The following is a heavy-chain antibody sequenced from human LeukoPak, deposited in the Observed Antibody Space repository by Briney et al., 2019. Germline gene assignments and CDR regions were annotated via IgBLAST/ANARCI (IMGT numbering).Heavy chain of an antibody. CDR1: GFTFSSYA. CDR2: IKQDGSEK. CDR3: ARDLGYSNYGSENWFDP. Sequence: GGSLRLSCAASGFTFSSYAMSWVRQAPGKGLEWVANIKQDGSEKYYVDSVKGRFTISRDNAKNSLYLQMNSLRAEDTAVYYCARDLGYSNYGSENWFDPWGQGTLVTVSS. V-gene: IGHV3-7*01. D-gene: IGHD4-11*01. J-gene: IGHJ5*02.